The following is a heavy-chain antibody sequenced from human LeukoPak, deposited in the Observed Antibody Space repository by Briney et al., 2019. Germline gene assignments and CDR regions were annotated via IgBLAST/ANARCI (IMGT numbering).Heavy chain of an antibody. D-gene: IGHD1-26*01. CDR2: INPNSGGT. V-gene: IGHV1-2*02. CDR3: ARDCCGKIKMGINWFDP. J-gene: IGHJ5*02. Sequence: GASVKVSCKASGYTFTGYYMHWVRQAPGQGLEWMGWINPNSGGTNYAQKFQGRVTMTRDTSISTAYMELSRLRSDDTAVYYCARDCCGKIKMGINWFDPWGQGTLVTVSS. CDR1: GYTFTGYY.